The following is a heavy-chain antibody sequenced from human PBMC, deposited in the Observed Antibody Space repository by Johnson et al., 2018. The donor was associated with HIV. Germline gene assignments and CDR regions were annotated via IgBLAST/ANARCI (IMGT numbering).Heavy chain of an antibody. Sequence: VQLVESGGGVVQPGRSLRLSCAASGFTFSTYAMHWVRQAPGKGLEWVANIKQDGSEKYYVDSVKGRFTISRDNSKNTLYLQMNSLRAEDTAVYYCAKSIVVVIAGNNDDAFDVWGQGTVVTVSS. J-gene: IGHJ3*01. CDR2: IKQDGSEK. CDR3: AKSIVVVIAGNNDDAFDV. CDR1: GFTFSTYA. V-gene: IGHV3-7*01. D-gene: IGHD2-21*01.